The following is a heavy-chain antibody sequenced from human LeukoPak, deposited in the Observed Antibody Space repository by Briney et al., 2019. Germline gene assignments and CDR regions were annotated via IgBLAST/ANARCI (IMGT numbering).Heavy chain of an antibody. CDR3: VNIAAAGYYYGMDV. CDR1: GFTFSSXX. D-gene: IGHD6-13*01. V-gene: IGHV3-64D*09. CDR2: ISSNGGST. Sequence: GGSLRLSCSASGFTFSSXXXXXXXQAPXXXLXXXXAISSNGGSTYYADSVKGRFTISRDXSKNTLYLQMSSLRAEDTAVYYCVNIAAAGYYYGMDVWGQGTTVTVSS. J-gene: IGHJ6*02.